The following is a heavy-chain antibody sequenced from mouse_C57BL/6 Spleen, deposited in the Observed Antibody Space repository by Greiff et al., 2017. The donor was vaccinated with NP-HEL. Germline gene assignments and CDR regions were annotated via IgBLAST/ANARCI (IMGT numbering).Heavy chain of an antibody. V-gene: IGHV14-4*01. D-gene: IGHD1-1*01. CDR3: TTGGSSPWFAY. CDR1: GFNIKDDY. J-gene: IGHJ3*01. CDR2: IDPENGDT. Sequence: EVKLQESGAELVRPGASVKLSCTASGFNIKDDYMHWVKQRPEQGLEWIGWIDPENGDTEYASKFQGKATITADTSSNTAYLQLSSLTSEDTAVYYCTTGGSSPWFAYWGQGTLVTVSA.